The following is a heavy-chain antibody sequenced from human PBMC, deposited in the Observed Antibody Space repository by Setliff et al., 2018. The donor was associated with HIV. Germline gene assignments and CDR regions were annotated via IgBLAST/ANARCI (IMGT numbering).Heavy chain of an antibody. CDR1: GDIFTSYY. CDR2: INPSGGST. V-gene: IGHV1-46*01. CDR3: ARERPGRSGFEYLQH. Sequence: GASVKVSCKASGDIFTSYYMHWVRQAPGQGPEWMGVINPSGGSTIYAQKFQGRVTMTRDTSTSTVYMQLSTLRSEDTAVYYCARERPGRSGFEYLQHWGQGTLVTVSS. D-gene: IGHD3-22*01. J-gene: IGHJ1*01.